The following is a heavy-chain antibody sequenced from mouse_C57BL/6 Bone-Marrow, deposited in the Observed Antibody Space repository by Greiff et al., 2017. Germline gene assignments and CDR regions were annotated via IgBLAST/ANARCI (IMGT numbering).Heavy chain of an antibody. V-gene: IGHV3-6*01. CDR1: GYSITSGYY. CDR3: ARDRGYDYDDWYFDV. CDR2: ISYDGSN. Sequence: EVKLVESGPGLVKPSPSLSLTCSVTGYSITSGYYWNWIRQFPGNKLEWMGYISYDGSNNYNPSLKNRISITRDTSKNQFFLKLNAVTTEDTATYDCARDRGYDYDDWYFDVWGTGTTVTVSS. D-gene: IGHD2-4*01. J-gene: IGHJ1*03.